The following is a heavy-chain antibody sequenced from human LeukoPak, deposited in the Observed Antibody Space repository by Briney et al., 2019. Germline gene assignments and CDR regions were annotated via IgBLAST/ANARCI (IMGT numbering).Heavy chain of an antibody. Sequence: GGSLRLSCAASGFTFSSYSMHWVRQAPGKGLEWVAVISYDGSNKYYADSVKGRFTISRDNSKNTLYLQMNSLRAEDTAVYYCAKTRRQYAVAGTPHDYWGQGTLVTVSS. D-gene: IGHD6-19*01. CDR1: GFTFSSYS. V-gene: IGHV3-30*18. CDR2: ISYDGSNK. J-gene: IGHJ4*02. CDR3: AKTRRQYAVAGTPHDY.